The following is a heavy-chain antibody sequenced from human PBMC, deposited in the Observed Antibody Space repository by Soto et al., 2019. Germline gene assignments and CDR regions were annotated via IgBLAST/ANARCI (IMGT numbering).Heavy chain of an antibody. Sequence: EVQLLESGGGLVQPGGSLRLSCAASGFTFSSYAMSWVRQAPGKGLEWVPAISGSGGSTYYADSVKGRFTISRDNSKNALYLRMNSVRAEDTAVYYCAKIPHSSSWYLDAFDIWGQGTMVTVSS. V-gene: IGHV3-23*01. CDR3: AKIPHSSSWYLDAFDI. J-gene: IGHJ3*02. D-gene: IGHD6-13*01. CDR2: ISGSGGST. CDR1: GFTFSSYA.